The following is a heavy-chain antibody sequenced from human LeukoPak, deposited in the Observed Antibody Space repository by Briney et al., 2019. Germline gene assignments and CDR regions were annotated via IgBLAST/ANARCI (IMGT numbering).Heavy chain of an antibody. D-gene: IGHD4-23*01. Sequence: SETLSLTCTVSGGSISSRTYSWGWIRQPPGKGLEWIASISDSGNTKYKLSLKSRVTISIDTSKSQFSLKLNSVTAADTAVYYCARLNDYGGNWDDSFDIWGHGTMVTVSS. J-gene: IGHJ3*02. CDR2: ISDSGNT. V-gene: IGHV4-39*07. CDR1: GGSISSRTYS. CDR3: ARLNDYGGNWDDSFDI.